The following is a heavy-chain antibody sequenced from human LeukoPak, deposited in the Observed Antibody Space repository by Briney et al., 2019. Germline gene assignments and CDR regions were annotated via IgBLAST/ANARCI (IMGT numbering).Heavy chain of an antibody. CDR2: MSSSGKN. CDR1: GESISYFY. V-gene: IGHV4-4*07. CDR3: ARHGLAFYYGSGSYWGMDV. D-gene: IGHD3-10*01. J-gene: IGHJ6*03. Sequence: PSETLSLTCSVCGESISYFYWSWIRQAAGKGLEGMGRMSSSGKNDYHAPLKSRVTMSVDTSKNQLSLKVISVTAADTAVYYCARHGLAFYYGSGSYWGMDVWGKGTTVTISS.